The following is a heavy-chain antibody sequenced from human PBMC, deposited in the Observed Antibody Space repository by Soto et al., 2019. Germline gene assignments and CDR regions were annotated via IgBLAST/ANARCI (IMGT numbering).Heavy chain of an antibody. V-gene: IGHV4-30-4*02. CDR3: AREGPIPGTRYYYYGMDV. J-gene: IGHJ6*02. Sequence: SETLSLTCTVSGVFISSHHHNWSWIRQYPGKGLEWIGFIHYSGTTYYNPSLKSRVTIPVDTSKNQFSLKLSSVTAADTAVYYCAREGPIPGTRYYYYGMDVWGQGTTVTVSS. D-gene: IGHD1-7*01. CDR2: IHYSGTT. CDR1: GVFISSHHHN.